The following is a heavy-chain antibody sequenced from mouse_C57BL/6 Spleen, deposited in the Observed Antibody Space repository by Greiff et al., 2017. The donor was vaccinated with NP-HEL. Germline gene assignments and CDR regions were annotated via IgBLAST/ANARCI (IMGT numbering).Heavy chain of an antibody. CDR3: ASLQLRLPFAY. J-gene: IGHJ3*01. CDR1: GFTFSSYA. CDR2: ISDGGSYT. Sequence: EVMLVESGGGLVKPGGSLKLSCAASGFTFSSYAMSWVRQTPEKRLEWVATISDGGSYTYYPDNVKGRFTISRDNAKNNLYLQMSHLKSEDTAMYYCASLQLRLPFAYWGQGTLVTVSA. V-gene: IGHV5-4*03. D-gene: IGHD3-2*02.